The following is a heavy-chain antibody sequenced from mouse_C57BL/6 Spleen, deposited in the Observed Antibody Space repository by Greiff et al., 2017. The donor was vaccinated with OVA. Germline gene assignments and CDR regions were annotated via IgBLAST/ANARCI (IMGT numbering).Heavy chain of an antibody. CDR1: GYSFTSYY. CDR3: ARHYDYDGFAY. Sequence: VQLQQSRPELVKPGASVKISCKASGYSFTSYYIHWVKQRPGQGLEWIGWIYPGSGNTKYNEKFKGKATLTADTSSSTAYMQLSSLTSEDSAVYYCARHYDYDGFAYWGQGTLVTVSA. D-gene: IGHD2-4*01. V-gene: IGHV1-66*01. J-gene: IGHJ3*01. CDR2: IYPGSGNT.